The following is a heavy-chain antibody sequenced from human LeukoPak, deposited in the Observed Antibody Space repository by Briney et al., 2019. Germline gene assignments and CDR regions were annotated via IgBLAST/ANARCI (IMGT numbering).Heavy chain of an antibody. D-gene: IGHD3-16*02. Sequence: GGSLRLSCAASGFTFSSYAMSRVRQAPGKGLEWVSAISGSGGSTYYADSVKGRFTISRDNSKNTLYLQMNSLRAEDTAVYYCAKGYDYVWGSYRSQFDYWGQGTLVTVSS. CDR2: ISGSGGST. J-gene: IGHJ4*02. CDR3: AKGYDYVWGSYRSQFDY. CDR1: GFTFSSYA. V-gene: IGHV3-23*01.